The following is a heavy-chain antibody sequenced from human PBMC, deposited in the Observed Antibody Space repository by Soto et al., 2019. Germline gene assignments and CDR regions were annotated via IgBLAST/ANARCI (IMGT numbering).Heavy chain of an antibody. CDR3: ARLYGDAVDY. Sequence: PSETLSLTCTVSGGSISSSSYYWGWIRQPPGKGLEWIGSIYYSGSTYYNPSLKSRVTISVDTSKNQFSLKLSSVTAADTAVYYCARLYGDAVDYWGQGTLVTVFS. V-gene: IGHV4-39*01. CDR1: GGSISSSSYY. D-gene: IGHD4-17*01. J-gene: IGHJ4*02. CDR2: IYYSGST.